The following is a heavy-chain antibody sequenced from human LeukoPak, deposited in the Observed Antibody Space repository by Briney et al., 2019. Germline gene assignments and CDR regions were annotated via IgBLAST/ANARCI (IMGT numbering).Heavy chain of an antibody. CDR1: GGPISSNNW. CDR2: IYHSGST. V-gene: IGHV4-4*02. Sequence: SETLSLTCAVSGGPISSNNWWTWVRQSPGKGLEWIGDIYHSGSTKYNPSLKSRVTISVDTSKNQFSLKLSSVTAADTAVYYCARDPLGGGSVWGQGTLVTVSS. CDR3: ARDPLGGGSV. J-gene: IGHJ4*02. D-gene: IGHD3-16*01.